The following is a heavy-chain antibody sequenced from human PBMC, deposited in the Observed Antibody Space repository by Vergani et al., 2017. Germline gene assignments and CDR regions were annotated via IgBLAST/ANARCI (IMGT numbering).Heavy chain of an antibody. CDR1: GFSFRTFS. Sequence: DVDLVESGGGFVQPGGSRRLSCAASGFSFRTFSMFWVRQPPGKGLAWVSKISPDGRTTEYADSVRGRFTISRDNANSMLYLQMNSLRDDDTAVYYCAKAETALITDYYYGMDVWGQGTTVIVS. J-gene: IGHJ6*02. D-gene: IGHD5-18*01. V-gene: IGHV3-74*03. CDR3: AKAETALITDYYYGMDV. CDR2: ISPDGRTT.